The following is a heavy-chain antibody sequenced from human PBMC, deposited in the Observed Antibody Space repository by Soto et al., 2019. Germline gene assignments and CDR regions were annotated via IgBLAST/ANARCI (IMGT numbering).Heavy chain of an antibody. J-gene: IGHJ6*02. CDR2: IKSKAVGETI. Sequence: EVQLVASGGGLVKPGGSLRLSCGASKVTAWMSWVRQAPGKGLEWVGRIKSKAVGETINYAAPVQGRFTISRADSKDMVYLEMNSLKIEVAAFYSCGAVGGSYFGMDVWGQGTTVIVSS. V-gene: IGHV3-15*01. CDR3: GAVGGSYFGMDV. CDR1: KVTAW. D-gene: IGHD2-15*01.